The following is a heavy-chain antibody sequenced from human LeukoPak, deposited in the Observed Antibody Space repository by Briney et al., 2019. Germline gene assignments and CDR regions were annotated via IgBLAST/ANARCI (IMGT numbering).Heavy chain of an antibody. J-gene: IGHJ4*02. CDR2: IIPILGIA. CDR1: GGTFSSYA. D-gene: IGHD2-21*01. V-gene: IGHV1-69*04. Sequence: ASVKVSCKASGGTFSSYAISWVRQAPGQGLEWMGRIIPILGIANYAQKFQGRVTITADESTSTAYMELSSLTSDDTAVYSCARAGYCGNNCYYYFDYWGQGTLVTVSS. CDR3: ARAGYCGNNCYYYFDY.